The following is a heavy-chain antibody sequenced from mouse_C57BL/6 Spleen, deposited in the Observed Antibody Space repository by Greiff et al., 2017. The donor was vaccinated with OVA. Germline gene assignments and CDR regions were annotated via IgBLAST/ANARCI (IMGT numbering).Heavy chain of an antibody. J-gene: IGHJ2*01. CDR1: GYAFSSYW. CDR3: ARLGGDYYVGGPYFDY. Sequence: QVQLQQSGAELVKPGASVKISCKASGYAFSSYWMNWVKQRPGKGLEWIGQIYPGDGDTNYNGKFKGKATLTADKSSSTAYMQLSSLTSEDSAVYFCARLGGDYYVGGPYFDYWGQGTTLTVSS. CDR2: IYPGDGDT. D-gene: IGHD1-1*01. V-gene: IGHV1-80*01.